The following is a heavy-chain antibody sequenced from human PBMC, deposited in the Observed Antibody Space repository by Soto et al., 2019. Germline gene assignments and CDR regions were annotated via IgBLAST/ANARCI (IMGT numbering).Heavy chain of an antibody. CDR2: IYYSGST. Sequence: PSETLSLTCAVSGGSISSYYWSWIRQPPGKGLEWIGYIYYSGSTNYNPSLKSRVTISVDTSKNQFSLKLSSVTAADTAVYYCARAGLYEDYYYGMDVWGQGTTVTVSS. V-gene: IGHV4-59*01. CDR1: GGSISSYY. J-gene: IGHJ6*02. D-gene: IGHD2-15*01. CDR3: ARAGLYEDYYYGMDV.